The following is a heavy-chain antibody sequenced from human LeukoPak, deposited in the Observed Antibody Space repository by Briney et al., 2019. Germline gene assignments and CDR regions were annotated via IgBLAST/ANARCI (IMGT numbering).Heavy chain of an antibody. V-gene: IGHV4-59*01. CDR2: IYYSGST. CDR1: GGSFSSYY. CDR3: ARSNLGYCSSASCYTFDY. J-gene: IGHJ4*02. Sequence: SETLSLTCTVSGGSFSSYYWSWIRQPPGKGLEWIGYIYYSGSTNYNPSLKSRVTISVGTSKNQFSLKLSSVTAADTAVYYCARSNLGYCSSASCYTFDYWGQGTLVTVSS. D-gene: IGHD2-2*02.